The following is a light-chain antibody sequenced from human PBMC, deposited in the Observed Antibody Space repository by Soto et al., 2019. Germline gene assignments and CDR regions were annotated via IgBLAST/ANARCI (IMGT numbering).Light chain of an antibody. CDR1: QTISNN. CDR3: QQYNNWPPMYT. J-gene: IGKJ2*01. CDR2: GAS. Sequence: IVMTQSPATLSVSPGERATLSCRASQTISNNLAWYQQKPGQAPRLLIYGASTRATGIPARFSGSGSGTEFTLTISSLQSEDFAVYFCQQYNNWPPMYTFGQGTKLEI. V-gene: IGKV3-15*01.